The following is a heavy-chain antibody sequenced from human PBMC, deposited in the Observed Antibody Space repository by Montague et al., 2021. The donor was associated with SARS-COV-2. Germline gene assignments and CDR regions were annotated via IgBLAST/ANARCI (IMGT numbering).Heavy chain of an antibody. D-gene: IGHD6-19*01. J-gene: IGHJ4*02. Sequence: CAISGDSVSSSTVAWNWLRQSPSRGLEWLGRTYFRSSFYNDYALSVKSRLNIQPDSAKNQFSLQPTSVTPEDTAIYYCARQDTSGWLTFDYWGQGILVTVSS. V-gene: IGHV6-1*01. CDR1: GDSVSSSTVA. CDR2: TYFRSSFYN. CDR3: ARQDTSGWLTFDY.